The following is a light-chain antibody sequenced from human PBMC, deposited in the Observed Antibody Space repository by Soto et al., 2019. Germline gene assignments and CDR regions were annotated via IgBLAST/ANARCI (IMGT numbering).Light chain of an antibody. CDR3: HQYGSSPPWT. J-gene: IGKJ1*01. CDR2: ETS. CDR1: QSVSSSY. V-gene: IGKV3-20*01. Sequence: EIVLTHSPGTLSLSPCERATLSFSASQSVSSSYLAWSQQRTGQAPRLLIYETSNRATGIPDRFSGSGSGTDFTLTISRLEPEDFAVYYCHQYGSSPPWTFGQGTKVDIK.